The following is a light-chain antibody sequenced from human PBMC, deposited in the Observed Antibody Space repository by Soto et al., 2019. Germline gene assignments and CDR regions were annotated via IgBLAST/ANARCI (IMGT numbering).Light chain of an antibody. J-gene: IGKJ2*01. CDR2: AAS. CDR3: QQSYSTLMYT. V-gene: IGKV1-39*01. Sequence: DIQMTQSPSSLSASVGDRVTITCRASQSISGYLNWYQQKPGKAPKLLIYAASSLQSGVPSRFSGSGSGTDFTLTISSLQPEDFATYYCQQSYSTLMYTFGQGTKVDIK. CDR1: QSISGY.